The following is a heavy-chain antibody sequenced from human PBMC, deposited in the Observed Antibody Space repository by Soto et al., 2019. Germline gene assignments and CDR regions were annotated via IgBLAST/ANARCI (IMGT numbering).Heavy chain of an antibody. CDR2: IFYSGST. J-gene: IGHJ5*02. V-gene: IGHV4-39*01. CDR1: GGSISTSRSY. Sequence: QLQLLESGPGLVKASETLSLTCNVSGGSISTSRSYWAWIRQPPGKGLEWLANIFYSGSTYYNPSLASRVTVSLDTSKNEFSLKLRSVTAADTAAYYCARQPTTGDTDLWFDPWGQGTLVTVSS. CDR3: ARQPTTGDTDLWFDP. D-gene: IGHD2-21*01.